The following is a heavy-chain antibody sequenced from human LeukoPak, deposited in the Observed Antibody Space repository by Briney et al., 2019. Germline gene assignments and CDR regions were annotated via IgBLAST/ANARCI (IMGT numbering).Heavy chain of an antibody. CDR1: GGSFSGYY. CDR3: ATSKYQLLLDAFDI. J-gene: IGHJ3*02. D-gene: IGHD2-2*01. V-gene: IGHV4-34*01. Sequence: SETLSLPCAVYGGSFSGYYWSWIRQPPGKGLGWIGEINHSGSTNYNPSLKSRVTISVDTSKNQFSLKLSSVTAADTAVYYCATSKYQLLLDAFDIWGQGTMVTVSS. CDR2: INHSGST.